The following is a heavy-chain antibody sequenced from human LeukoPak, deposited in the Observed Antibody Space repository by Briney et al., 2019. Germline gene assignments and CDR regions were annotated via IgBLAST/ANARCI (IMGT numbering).Heavy chain of an antibody. CDR3: AAGLITFEGV. D-gene: IGHD3-16*01. CDR1: DYSISSGYY. J-gene: IGHJ4*02. CDR2: IYHSGST. V-gene: IGHV4-38-2*02. Sequence: SETLSLTCTVYDYSISSGYYWGWTRQPPGKGLEWIGSIYHSGSTYYNPSLKSRVTISVETSKNQFSLKLSSVTAADTAVYYCAAGLITFEGVWGQGTLVTVSS.